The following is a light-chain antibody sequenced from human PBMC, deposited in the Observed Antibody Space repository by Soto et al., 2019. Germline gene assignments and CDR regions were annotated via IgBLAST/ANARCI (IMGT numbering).Light chain of an antibody. J-gene: IGLJ2*01. V-gene: IGLV2-14*01. CDR1: SSDVGGYNY. Sequence: QSVLTQPASVSGSPGQSITISCTGTSSDVGGYNYVSWYQQLPGKAPKLMISEVSNRPSGVSNRFSGSKSGNTASLTISGLQTEDEADYYCSSYTSSSTLVFGGGTKVTV. CDR3: SSYTSSSTLV. CDR2: EVS.